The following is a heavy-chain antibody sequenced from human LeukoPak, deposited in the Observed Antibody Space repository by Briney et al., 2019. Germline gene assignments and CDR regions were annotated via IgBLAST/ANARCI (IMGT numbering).Heavy chain of an antibody. V-gene: IGHV3-64*01. CDR1: GFTFSNYA. CDR2: ISTNGGST. Sequence: PGGSLRLSCAASGFTFSNYALHWVRQAPGKGLEYVSSISTNGGSTYYANSVKGRFIISRDNSKNTLYLQMGSLRAEDTAGYYCAGGGGYTYGYPPDYWGQGTLVTVSS. CDR3: AGGGGYTYGYPPDY. J-gene: IGHJ4*02. D-gene: IGHD5-18*01.